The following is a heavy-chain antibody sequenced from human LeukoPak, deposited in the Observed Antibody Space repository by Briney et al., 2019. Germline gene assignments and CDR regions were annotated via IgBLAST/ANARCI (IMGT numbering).Heavy chain of an antibody. J-gene: IGHJ4*02. CDR2: IRYDGSNE. CDR3: ARLGSEEAY. CDR1: GFTFSSYG. Sequence: GGSLRPSCAASGFTFSSYGVHWVRQAPGKGPEWVSFIRYDGSNEYYADSVRGRFTISRDNSKNTLYLQMNSLRAEDTAVYYCARLGSEEAYWGQGTLVTVSS. D-gene: IGHD7-27*01. V-gene: IGHV3-30*02.